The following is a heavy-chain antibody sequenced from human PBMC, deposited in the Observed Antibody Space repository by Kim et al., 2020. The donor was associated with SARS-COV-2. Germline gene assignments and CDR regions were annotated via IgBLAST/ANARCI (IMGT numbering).Heavy chain of an antibody. CDR1: GYTLTELS. D-gene: IGHD3-3*01. V-gene: IGHV1-24*01. CDR3: ATATIFGVVSWFDP. J-gene: IGHJ5*02. CDR2: FDPEDGET. Sequence: ASVKVSCKVSGYTLTELSMHWVRQAPGKGLEWMGGFDPEDGETIYAQKFQGRVTMTEDTSTDTAYMELSSLSSEDTAVYYCATATIFGVVSWFDPWGQGTLVTVSS.